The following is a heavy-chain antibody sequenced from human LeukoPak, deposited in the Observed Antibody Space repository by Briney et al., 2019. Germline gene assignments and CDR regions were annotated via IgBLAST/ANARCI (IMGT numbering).Heavy chain of an antibody. CDR2: LTGSGVGT. Sequence: GGSLRLSCAASGFTFSRHYMSWVRQAPGKGLEWVSTLTGSGVGTYYADSVKGRFTISRDHSKSTLFLQMHNLRVDDTAVYYCATPPLTTGTSGWGQGTLVSVSS. CDR3: ATPPLTTGTSG. CDR1: GFTFSRHY. J-gene: IGHJ4*02. D-gene: IGHD1-14*01. V-gene: IGHV3-23*01.